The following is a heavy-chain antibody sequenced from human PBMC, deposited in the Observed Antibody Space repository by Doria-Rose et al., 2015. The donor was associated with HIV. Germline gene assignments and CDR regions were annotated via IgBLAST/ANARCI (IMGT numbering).Heavy chain of an antibody. D-gene: IGHD3-3*01. CDR3: ARMGSYRELDY. V-gene: IGHV4-31*02. J-gene: IGHJ4*02. CDR1: GASVSSRGYY. Sequence: VSGASVSSRGYYWNWIRQIPGKGLESLGYTYYTGTSDYSPSLKSRLNMAVDTSKNQFSLKLSFVTVADTAVYYCARMGSYRELDYWGQGALVIVSA. CDR2: TYYTGTS.